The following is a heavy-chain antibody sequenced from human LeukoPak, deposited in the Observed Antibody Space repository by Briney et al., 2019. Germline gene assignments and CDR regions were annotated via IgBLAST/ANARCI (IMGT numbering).Heavy chain of an antibody. CDR1: GYSFTSYW. CDR3: AASLTDSSGYFLLGY. J-gene: IGHJ4*02. CDR2: IHPGDSDT. Sequence: GESLKISCKGSGYSFTSYWIGWVRQMPGKGLEWMGIIHPGDSDTRYSPSFQGQVTISADKSISTAYLQWSSLKASDTAMYYCAASLTDSSGYFLLGYWGQGTLVTVSS. V-gene: IGHV5-51*01. D-gene: IGHD3-22*01.